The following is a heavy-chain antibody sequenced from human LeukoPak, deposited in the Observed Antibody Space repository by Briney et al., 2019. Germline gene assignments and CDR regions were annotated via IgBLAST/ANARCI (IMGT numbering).Heavy chain of an antibody. CDR2: ISAYNGNT. V-gene: IGHV1-18*01. CDR1: FTXYG. CDR3: ARLTRNWNYLWEYFDY. Sequence: FTXYGXXWVRQAPGQGLEWMGWISAYNGNTNYAQKLQGRVTMTTDTSTSTAYMELRSLRSDDTAVYYCARLTRNWNYLWEYFDYWGQGTLVTVSS. J-gene: IGHJ4*02. D-gene: IGHD1-7*01.